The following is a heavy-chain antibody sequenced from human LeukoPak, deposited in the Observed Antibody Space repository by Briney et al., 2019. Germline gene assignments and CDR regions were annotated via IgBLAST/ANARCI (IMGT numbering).Heavy chain of an antibody. D-gene: IGHD3-16*01. CDR2: TKEDGSEK. J-gene: IGHJ4*02. CDR3: ARDRPGGYFDY. V-gene: IGHV3-7*04. CDR1: GFIFSTYW. Sequence: GGSLRLSCAASGFIFSTYWLSWVRQAPGKGLEWVANTKEDGSEKYYVDSVKGRFTISRDNAKKSVYLQMNSLRAEDTAVYYCARDRPGGYFDYWGQGSLVTVSS.